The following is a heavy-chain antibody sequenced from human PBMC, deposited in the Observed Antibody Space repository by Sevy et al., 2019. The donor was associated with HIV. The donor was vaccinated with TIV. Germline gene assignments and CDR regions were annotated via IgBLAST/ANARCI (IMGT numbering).Heavy chain of an antibody. J-gene: IGHJ5*02. CDR3: ARVHCSSTSCYNWFDP. Sequence: ASVKVSCKASGYTFTGYYMHWVRQAPGQGLEWMGWINPNRGGTNYAQKFQGRVTMTRDTSISTAYMELSRLRSDDTAVYYCARVHCSSTSCYNWFDPWGQGTLVTVSS. CDR2: INPNRGGT. V-gene: IGHV1-2*02. CDR1: GYTFTGYY. D-gene: IGHD2-2*01.